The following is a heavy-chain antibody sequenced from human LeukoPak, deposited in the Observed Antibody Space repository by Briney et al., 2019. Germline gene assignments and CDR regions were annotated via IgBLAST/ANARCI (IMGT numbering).Heavy chain of an antibody. V-gene: IGHV3-66*01. J-gene: IGHJ4*02. CDR1: GFTFSSYW. Sequence: GGSLRLSCAASGFTFSSYWMSWVRQAPGKGLEWVSVIYSGGSTYYADSVKGRFTISRDNSKNTLYLQMNSLRAEDTAVYYCARGIGGTIFGVVTPFFDYWGQGTLVTVSS. D-gene: IGHD3-3*01. CDR2: IYSGGST. CDR3: ARGIGGTIFGVVTPFFDY.